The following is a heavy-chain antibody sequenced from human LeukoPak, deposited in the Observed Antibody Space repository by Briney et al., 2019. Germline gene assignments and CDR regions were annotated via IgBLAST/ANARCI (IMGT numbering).Heavy chain of an antibody. CDR2: ISGSGGST. D-gene: IGHD3-16*02. J-gene: IGHJ4*02. Sequence: GGSLRLSCAASGFTFSSYAMSWVRQAPGKGLEWVSAISGSGGSTYYADSVKGRFTISRDNSKNSLYLQMNSLRAEDTAVYYCARDRGLSSNHDYWGQGTLVTVSS. V-gene: IGHV3-23*01. CDR1: GFTFSSYA. CDR3: ARDRGLSSNHDY.